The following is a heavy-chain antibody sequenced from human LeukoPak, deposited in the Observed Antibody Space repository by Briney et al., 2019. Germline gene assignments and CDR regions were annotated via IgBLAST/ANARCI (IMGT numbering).Heavy chain of an antibody. CDR3: ARDSMADYYDSSGEFDY. CDR2: ISYDGSNK. Sequence: GGSLRLSCAASGFTFSSYAMHWVRQAPGKGLEWVAVISYDGSNKYYADSVKGRFTISRDNSKNTLYLQMNSLRAKDTAVYYCARDSMADYYDSSGEFDYWGQGTLVTVSS. D-gene: IGHD3-22*01. CDR1: GFTFSSYA. V-gene: IGHV3-30-3*01. J-gene: IGHJ4*02.